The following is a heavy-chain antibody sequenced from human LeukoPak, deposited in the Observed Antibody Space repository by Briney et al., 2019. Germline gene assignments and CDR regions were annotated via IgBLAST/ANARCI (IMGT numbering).Heavy chain of an antibody. CDR3: ARGLSGPNDY. Sequence: GGSLRLSCAASGFTFSNYEMNWVRQAPGKGLEWVSHISRSGSTINYADSVKGRFTISRDNAKNSLYLQMNSLRAEDTAVYYCARGLSGPNDYWGQGTLVTVSS. V-gene: IGHV3-48*03. J-gene: IGHJ4*02. CDR1: GFTFSNYE. D-gene: IGHD3-3*01. CDR2: ISRSGSTI.